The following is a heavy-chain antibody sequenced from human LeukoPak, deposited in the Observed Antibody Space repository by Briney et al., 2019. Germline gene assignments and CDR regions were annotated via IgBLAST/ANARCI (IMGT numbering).Heavy chain of an antibody. Sequence: SVKVSCKASGGTFSSYAISWLRQAPGQALEWMGGIIPIFGTANYAQKFQGRVTITADEATSTAYMALSSLRFEDTAVYYCARDLYYYDSSGHLDYWGQGTLVTVSS. D-gene: IGHD3-22*01. CDR1: GGTFSSYA. CDR2: IIPIFGTA. J-gene: IGHJ4*02. CDR3: ARDLYYYDSSGHLDY. V-gene: IGHV1-69*01.